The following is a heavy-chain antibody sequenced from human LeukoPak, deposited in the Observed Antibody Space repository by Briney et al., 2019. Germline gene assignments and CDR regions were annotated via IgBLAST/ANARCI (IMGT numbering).Heavy chain of an antibody. D-gene: IGHD3-10*01. CDR3: ARAVLWLGGDFDY. J-gene: IGHJ4*02. CDR2: INPNSGVS. Sequence: ASVKVSCKASGYTFTGSYVHWVRQAPGQGLEWMGWINPNSGVSNYAQKFQGRFTMTRDTSITTAYMELSRLTSDDTAVYYCARAVLWLGGDFDYWGQGTLVAVSS. CDR1: GYTFTGSY. V-gene: IGHV1-2*02.